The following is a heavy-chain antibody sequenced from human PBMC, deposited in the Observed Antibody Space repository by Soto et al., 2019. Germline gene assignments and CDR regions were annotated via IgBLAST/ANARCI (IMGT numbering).Heavy chain of an antibody. CDR3: ARAYYDFWSGYHFDY. Sequence: PSETLSLTCAVYGGSFSGYYWSWIRQPPGKGLEWIGEINHSGSTNYNPSLKSRVTISVDTSKNQFSLKLSSVTAADTAVYYCARAYYDFWSGYHFDYCGHGTLVTVSS. CDR2: INHSGST. J-gene: IGHJ4*01. CDR1: GGSFSGYY. V-gene: IGHV4-34*01. D-gene: IGHD3-3*01.